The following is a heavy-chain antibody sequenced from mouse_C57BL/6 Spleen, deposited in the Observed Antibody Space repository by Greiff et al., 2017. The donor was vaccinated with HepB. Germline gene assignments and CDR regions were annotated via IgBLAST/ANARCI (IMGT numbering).Heavy chain of an antibody. CDR2: IDPETGGT. CDR3: IYYGPYYDIDY. CDR1: GYTFTDYE. D-gene: IGHD2-1*01. V-gene: IGHV1-15*01. J-gene: IGHJ4*01. Sequence: VKLMESGAELVRPGASVTLSCKASGYTFTDYEMHWVKQTPVHGLEWIGAIDPETGGTAYNQKFKGKAILTADKSSSTAYMELRSLTSEDSAVYYCIYYGPYYDIDYWGQGTSVTVSS.